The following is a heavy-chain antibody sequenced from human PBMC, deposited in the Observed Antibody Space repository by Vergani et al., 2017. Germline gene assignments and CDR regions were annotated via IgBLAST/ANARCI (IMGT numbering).Heavy chain of an antibody. V-gene: IGHV3-74*02. Sequence: EVQLVESGGGLVQPGGSLRLSCAASGFTFSSYAMSWVRQAPGKGLVWVSRINSDGSSTSYADSVKGRFTISRDNAKNTLYLQMNSLRAEDTAVYYCARARVHYDFWSGYGTSYYYMDVWGKGTTVTVSS. CDR2: INSDGSST. J-gene: IGHJ6*03. CDR1: GFTFSSYA. CDR3: ARARVHYDFWSGYGTSYYYMDV. D-gene: IGHD3-3*01.